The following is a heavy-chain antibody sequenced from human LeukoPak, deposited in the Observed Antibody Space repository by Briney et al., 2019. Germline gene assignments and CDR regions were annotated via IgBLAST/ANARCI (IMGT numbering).Heavy chain of an antibody. Sequence: PSETLSLTCTVSGGSISSGGYYWSWIRQHPGKGLEWIGYIYYSGSTYYNPSLKSRVTISVDTSKNQFSLKLSSVTAADTAVYYCARGLGGTSSSCPWFDPWGQGTLVTVSS. CDR2: IYYSGST. J-gene: IGHJ5*02. V-gene: IGHV4-31*03. D-gene: IGHD6-13*01. CDR1: GGSISSGGYY. CDR3: ARGLGGTSSSCPWFDP.